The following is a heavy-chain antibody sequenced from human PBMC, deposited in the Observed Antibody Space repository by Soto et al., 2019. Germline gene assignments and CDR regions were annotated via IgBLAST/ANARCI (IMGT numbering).Heavy chain of an antibody. Sequence: EVQLVESGGGLVQPGGSLRLSCAASDFTFKTDWMSWVRQAPGKGLEWVANINQDGSEKYYVDSVKGRFTISRDNAKNSMDLLINNLRAEDTAVYYCARDTWGIHLWSGGMDVWGQGTTVTVSS. D-gene: IGHD5-18*01. J-gene: IGHJ6*02. CDR2: INQDGSEK. V-gene: IGHV3-7*01. CDR1: DFTFKTDW. CDR3: ARDTWGIHLWSGGMDV.